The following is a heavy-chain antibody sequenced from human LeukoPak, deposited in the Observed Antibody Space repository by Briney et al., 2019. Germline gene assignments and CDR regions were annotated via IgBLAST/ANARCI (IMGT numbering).Heavy chain of an antibody. CDR3: ARMGSGSYRYYMDV. CDR1: GFTFDDYG. V-gene: IGHV3-20*04. CDR2: INWNGGST. Sequence: GGSLRLSCAASGFTFDDYGMSWVRQAPGKGLEWVSGINWNGGSTAYADSVKGRFTISRDSAKNSLYLQMNSLRAEDTALYYCARMGSGSYRYYMDVWGKGTTVTVSS. J-gene: IGHJ6*03. D-gene: IGHD3-10*01.